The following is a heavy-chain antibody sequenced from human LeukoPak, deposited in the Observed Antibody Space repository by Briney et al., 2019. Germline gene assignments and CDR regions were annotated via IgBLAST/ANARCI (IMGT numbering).Heavy chain of an antibody. V-gene: IGHV3-30*02. J-gene: IGHJ4*02. CDR2: LRYDGSNK. D-gene: IGHD5-18*01. CDR1: GFIFNDYG. Sequence: GGSLRLSCAASGFIFNDYGMHWVRQPPGKGLEGVAFLRYDGSNKFYADSVKGRFTIARDNSENTLYLQMNSLRAEDTAVYYCAREKQLWGGFDYWGQGTLVTVSS. CDR3: AREKQLWGGFDY.